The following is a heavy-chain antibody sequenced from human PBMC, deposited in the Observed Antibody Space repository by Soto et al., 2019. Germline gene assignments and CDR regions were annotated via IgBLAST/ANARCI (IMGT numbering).Heavy chain of an antibody. J-gene: IGHJ3*02. D-gene: IGHD3-3*01. Sequence: ASVKVSCKASGYTFTSYYMHWVRRAPGQGLEWMGIINPSGGSTSYAQKFQGRVTMTRDTSTSTVYMELSSLRSEDTAVYYCARDLTTKYDFWSGYYRLDAFDIWGQGTMVT. CDR3: ARDLTTKYDFWSGYYRLDAFDI. CDR2: INPSGGST. V-gene: IGHV1-46*01. CDR1: GYTFTSYY.